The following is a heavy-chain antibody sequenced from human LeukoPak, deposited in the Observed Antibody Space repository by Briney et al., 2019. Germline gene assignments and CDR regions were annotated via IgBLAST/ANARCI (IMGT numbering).Heavy chain of an antibody. CDR1: GFTFSSYA. Sequence: GGSLTLSCAASGFTFSSYAMHWVRQAPGKGLEWVAVISYDGSNKYYADSVKGRFTISRDNSKNTLYLQMNSLRAEDTAVYSCSSLVGVSAITWFDHWGQGTLVTVSS. CDR2: ISYDGSNK. D-gene: IGHD2-21*01. J-gene: IGHJ5*02. V-gene: IGHV3-30-3*01. CDR3: SSLVGVSAITWFDH.